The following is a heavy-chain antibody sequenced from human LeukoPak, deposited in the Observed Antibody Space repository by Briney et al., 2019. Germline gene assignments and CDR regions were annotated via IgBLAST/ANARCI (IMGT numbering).Heavy chain of an antibody. D-gene: IGHD5-12*01. V-gene: IGHV4-30-2*01. J-gene: IGHJ4*02. CDR2: IYHSGST. CDR1: GGSISSGGYS. Sequence: SETLSLTCAVSGGSISSGGYSWSWIRQPPGKGLEWIGYIYHSGSTYYNPSLKSRVTISVDRSKNQFSLKLSSVTALDTAVYYCARTYEGLRSYFDYWGQGTLVTVSS. CDR3: ARTYEGLRSYFDY.